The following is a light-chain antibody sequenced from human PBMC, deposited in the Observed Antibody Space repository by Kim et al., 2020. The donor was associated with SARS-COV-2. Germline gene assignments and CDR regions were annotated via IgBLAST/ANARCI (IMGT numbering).Light chain of an antibody. CDR3: QQYNALYT. V-gene: IGKV3D-15*01. Sequence: LSVSPGERATLACRSSQNIGRNLAWYQQKPGQVPRLLIYGASTRATGISARFSGSESETEFTLTISSLQSEDFAVYDCQQYNALYTFGQGTKLEIK. CDR2: GAS. J-gene: IGKJ2*01. CDR1: QNIGRN.